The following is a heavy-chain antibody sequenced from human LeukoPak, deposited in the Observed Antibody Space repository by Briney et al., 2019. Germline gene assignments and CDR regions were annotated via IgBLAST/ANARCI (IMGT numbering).Heavy chain of an antibody. CDR2: IKSKTDGGTT. V-gene: IGHV3-15*01. D-gene: IGHD3-10*01. Sequence: PGGSLRLSCAASGFTFSNAWMSWARQAPGKGLESVGRIKSKTDGGTTDYAAPVKGRFTISRDDSKNTLYLQMNSLKTEDTAVYYCTTSLGLWFGELPFDYWGQGTLVTVSS. CDR3: TTSLGLWFGELPFDY. CDR1: GFTFSNAW. J-gene: IGHJ4*02.